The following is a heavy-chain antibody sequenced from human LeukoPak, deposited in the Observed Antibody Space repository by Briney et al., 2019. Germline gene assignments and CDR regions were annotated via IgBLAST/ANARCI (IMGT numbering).Heavy chain of an antibody. CDR2: IHYSGST. J-gene: IGHJ4*02. V-gene: IGHV4-59*01. CDR3: ARLQGGGSYRNFDY. CDR1: GGSINSYY. D-gene: IGHD3-16*02. Sequence: SETLSLTCTVSGGSINSYYWSWIRQPPGKGLQWIGCIHYSGSTNYNPSLKSRVTISVDTSKNQFSLKLSSVTAADTAVYYRARLQGGGSYRNFDYWGQGTLVTVSS.